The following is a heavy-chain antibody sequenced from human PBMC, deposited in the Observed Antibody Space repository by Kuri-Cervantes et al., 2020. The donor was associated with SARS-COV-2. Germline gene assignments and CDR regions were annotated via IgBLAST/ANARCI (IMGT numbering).Heavy chain of an antibody. CDR3: TRIYCSGGGCQRFFDT. D-gene: IGHD2-15*01. V-gene: IGHV3-23*01. Sequence: GGSLRLSCAASGFTFSSYAMSWVRQAPGKGLEWVSAISGSGGSTYYADSVKGRFTISRDNSKNTLYLQMNSLKTEDTAVYYCTRIYCSGGGCQRFFDTWGQGTLVTVSS. CDR2: ISGSGGST. CDR1: GFTFSSYA. J-gene: IGHJ4*02.